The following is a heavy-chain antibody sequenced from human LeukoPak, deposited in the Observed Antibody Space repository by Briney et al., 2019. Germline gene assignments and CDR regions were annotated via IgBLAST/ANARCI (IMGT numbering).Heavy chain of an antibody. CDR2: VSSGFHA. D-gene: IGHD5-18*01. V-gene: IGHV3-13*01. CDR3: VREARGYHYTYFDY. Sequence: SGGSLRLSCTASGFTLGSHDMHWVRQIPGQGLEWVAAVSSGFHAFFADSVQGRFTVSREDARNSLYLQMNSLSAGDTAVYYCVREARGYHYTYFDYWGQGTMVTVAS. CDR1: GFTLGSHD. J-gene: IGHJ4*02.